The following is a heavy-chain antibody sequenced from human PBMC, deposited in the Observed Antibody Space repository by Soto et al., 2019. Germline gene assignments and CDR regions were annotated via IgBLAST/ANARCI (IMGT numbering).Heavy chain of an antibody. D-gene: IGHD1-26*01. CDR3: AKDRGLAESGTWSHYYYGMDV. CDR2: ISSDGSSY. Sequence: QVQLLESGGGVVQPGRSLRLSCVASGFTLTNNGMHWVRQAPGQGLEWVAVISSDGSSYYYGDSVRGRFTISRDTSKNTLFPEMNSLTTADTAVYYCAKDRGLAESGTWSHYYYGMDVWGHGTSVTVS. CDR1: GFTLTNNG. J-gene: IGHJ6*02. V-gene: IGHV3-30*18.